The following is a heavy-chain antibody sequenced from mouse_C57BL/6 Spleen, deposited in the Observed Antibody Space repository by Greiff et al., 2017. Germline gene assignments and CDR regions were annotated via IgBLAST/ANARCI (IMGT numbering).Heavy chain of an antibody. V-gene: IGHV5-6*01. CDR2: ISSGGSYT. CDR1: GFTFSSYG. D-gene: IGHD3-1*01. CDR3: ATHRDGDYFDY. J-gene: IGHJ2*01. Sequence: EVQRVESGGDLVKPGGSLKLSCAASGFTFSSYGMSWVRQTPDKRLEWVATISSGGSYTYYPDSVKGRFTISRDNAKNTLYLQMSSLKSEATAMYYWATHRDGDYFDYWRQGTTLTVSS.